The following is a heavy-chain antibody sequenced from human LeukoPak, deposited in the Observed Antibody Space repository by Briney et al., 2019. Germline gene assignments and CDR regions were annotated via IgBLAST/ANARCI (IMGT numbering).Heavy chain of an antibody. CDR1: APTFRNAF. J-gene: IGHJ4*02. D-gene: IGHD3-3*01. V-gene: IGHV3-15*04. CDR2: IESKADGGTT. Sequence: GGSLRLSCAASAPTFRNAFINWVRQAPGKGLEWVGRIESKADGGTTDYAAPLKGRITISRDDSENTLYLDMNNVKVEDTGVYYCTTSPGITVFRGVTDYWGQGALVIVSS. CDR3: TTSPGITVFRGVTDY.